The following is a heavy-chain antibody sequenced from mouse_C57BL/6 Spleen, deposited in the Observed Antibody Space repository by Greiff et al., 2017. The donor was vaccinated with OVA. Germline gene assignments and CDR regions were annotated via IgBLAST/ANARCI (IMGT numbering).Heavy chain of an antibody. CDR1: GYTFTSYW. J-gene: IGHJ1*03. CDR3: ARSLPWYFDV. V-gene: IGHV1-64*01. CDR2: IHPNSGST. D-gene: IGHD2-1*01. Sequence: VQLQQPGAELVKPGASVKLSCKASGYTFTSYWMHWVKQRPGQGLEWIGMIHPNSGSTNYNEKFKSKAKLTVDKSSSTAYMQLSSLTSEDSAVYYCARSLPWYFDVWGTGTTVTVSS.